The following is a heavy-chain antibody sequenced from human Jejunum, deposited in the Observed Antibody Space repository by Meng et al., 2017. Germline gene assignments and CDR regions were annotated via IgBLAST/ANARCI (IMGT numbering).Heavy chain of an antibody. Sequence: QVRVQYAGPGLVRPSGTLSPTCTVSGDSVSSDYYCWSWIRQPPGKGLEWIGYVYYSGHTDCNPSLKSRLSISIDTSKNHFSLKLSSVTAADTAVYYCARTPLYSGSYYFDPWGQGALVTVSS. CDR1: GDSVSSDYYC. CDR3: ARTPLYSGSYYFDP. J-gene: IGHJ4*02. V-gene: IGHV4-61*03. CDR2: VYYSGHT. D-gene: IGHD1-26*01.